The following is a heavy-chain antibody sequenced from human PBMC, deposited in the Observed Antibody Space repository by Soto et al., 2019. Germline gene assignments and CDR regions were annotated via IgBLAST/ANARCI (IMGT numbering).Heavy chain of an antibody. CDR2: IYYSGST. V-gene: IGHV4-31*02. J-gene: IGHJ4*02. CDR3: ARGGGDFDY. D-gene: IGHD2-21*01. Sequence: WIRQHPGKGLEWIGYIYYSGSTYYNPSLKSRVTISVDTSKNQFSLKLSSVTAADTAVYYCARGGGDFDYWGQGTLVTVSS.